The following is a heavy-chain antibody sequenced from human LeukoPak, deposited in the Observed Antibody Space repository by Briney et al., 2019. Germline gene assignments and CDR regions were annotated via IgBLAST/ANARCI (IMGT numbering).Heavy chain of an antibody. CDR2: ISGSGGST. J-gene: IGHJ6*03. Sequence: GGSLRLSCAASGFTFSSYAMSWVRQAPGKGLEWVSTISGSGGSTYYADSVKGRFTISRDNSKNTLYLQMNSLRAEDTAVYYCAKDRHSGSYPGDYYMDVWGKGTTVTVSS. V-gene: IGHV3-23*01. D-gene: IGHD1-26*01. CDR1: GFTFSSYA. CDR3: AKDRHSGSYPGDYYMDV.